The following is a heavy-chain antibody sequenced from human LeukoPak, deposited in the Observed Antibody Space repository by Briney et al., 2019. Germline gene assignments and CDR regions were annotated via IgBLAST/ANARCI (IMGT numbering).Heavy chain of an antibody. Sequence: PGRSLRLSCAASGFTFSTYGMHWVRQAPGKGLEWVAVIPYDGSNKYYADSVKGRFTISRDNSKNTLYLQMNSLRAEDTAVYYCARDRHIVVVTAIPSYYFDYWGQGTLVTVSS. CDR1: GFTFSTYG. D-gene: IGHD2-21*02. V-gene: IGHV3-30*03. J-gene: IGHJ4*02. CDR2: IPYDGSNK. CDR3: ARDRHIVVVTAIPSYYFDY.